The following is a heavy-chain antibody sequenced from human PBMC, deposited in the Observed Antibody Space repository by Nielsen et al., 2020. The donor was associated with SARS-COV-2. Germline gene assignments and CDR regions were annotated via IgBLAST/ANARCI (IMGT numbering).Heavy chain of an antibody. D-gene: IGHD6-13*01. CDR3: ARDLGGYSSSWYFVGMDV. J-gene: IGHJ6*02. CDR2: INHSGST. V-gene: IGHV4-34*01. Sequence: WIRQPPGKGLEWIGEINHSGSTNYNPSLKSRVTISVDTSKNQFSLKLSSVTAADTAVYYCARDLGGYSSSWYFVGMDVWGQGTTVTVSS.